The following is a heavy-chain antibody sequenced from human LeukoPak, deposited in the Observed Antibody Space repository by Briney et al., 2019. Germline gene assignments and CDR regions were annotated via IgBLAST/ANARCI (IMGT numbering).Heavy chain of an antibody. D-gene: IGHD3-3*01. CDR2: IWYDGSNK. V-gene: IGHV3-33*06. Sequence: PGGSLRLSCAASGYSFNDYATHWVRQAPDKGLEWVAAIWYDGSNKYYADSVKGRFTISRDNSKSTLYLQTDSLRAEDTAVYYCAKDNDLWNSHHRGRGLDYWGQGTLVTVSS. J-gene: IGHJ4*02. CDR1: GYSFNDYA. CDR3: AKDNDLWNSHHRGRGLDY.